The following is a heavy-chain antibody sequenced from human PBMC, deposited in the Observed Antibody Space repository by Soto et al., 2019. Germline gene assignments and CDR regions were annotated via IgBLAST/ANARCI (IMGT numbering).Heavy chain of an antibody. CDR2: ISYDGDNK. J-gene: IGHJ3*02. CDR3: AKEGTYCSGGSCDRAFDI. Sequence: GGSLRLSCAASGFTYSSYGMHWVRQAPGKGLEWVAIISYDGDNKYYADSVKGRFTISRDNSKDTLYLQMNSLRAEDTALYYCAKEGTYCSGGSCDRAFDIWGQGTMVTVSS. CDR1: GFTYSSYG. D-gene: IGHD2-15*01. V-gene: IGHV3-30*18.